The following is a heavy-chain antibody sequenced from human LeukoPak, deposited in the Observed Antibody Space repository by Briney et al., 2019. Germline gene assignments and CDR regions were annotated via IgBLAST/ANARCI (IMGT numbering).Heavy chain of an antibody. CDR1: GGSFSDYH. CDR3: ATVSITLYDNSGYYYFEF. J-gene: IGHJ4*02. V-gene: IGHV4-34*01. Sequence: SETLSLTCAVYGGSFSDYHWSWLRQPPGKGLEWIGEISHRGSTDFNPSLKSRVTISVDTSKNQFSLKLTSVTAADTALYYCATVSITLYDNSGYYYFEFWGRGTLVTVSS. D-gene: IGHD3-22*01. CDR2: ISHRGST.